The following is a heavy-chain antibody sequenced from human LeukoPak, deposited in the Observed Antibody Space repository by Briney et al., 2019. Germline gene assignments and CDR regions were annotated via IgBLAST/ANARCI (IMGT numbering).Heavy chain of an antibody. CDR2: ISYDGSNK. D-gene: IGHD6-13*01. CDR1: GFTFSSYG. V-gene: IGHV3-30*18. Sequence: PGGSLRLSCAASGFTFSSYGMHWVRQAPGKGLEWVAVISYDGSNKYYADSVKGRFTISRDNSKNTLYLQMNSLRAEDTAVYYCAKDRAAYSSSWRYYFDYWGQGTLVNVSS. CDR3: AKDRAAYSSSWRYYFDY. J-gene: IGHJ4*02.